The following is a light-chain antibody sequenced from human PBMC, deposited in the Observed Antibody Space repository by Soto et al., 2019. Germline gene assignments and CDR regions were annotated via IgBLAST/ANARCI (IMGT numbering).Light chain of an antibody. V-gene: IGKV3-20*01. J-gene: IGKJ3*01. CDR1: ESVTNSY. CDR2: RAS. CDR3: QQYGSSPSGFT. Sequence: EIVLTQSPGTLSLSPGERATLSCRASESVTNSYLAWYQQKPDQSPRLLIYRASTRATGIPDRFSGSGSGTDFTLTISRLEPEDFAVYYCQQYGSSPSGFTFGPGTKVEIK.